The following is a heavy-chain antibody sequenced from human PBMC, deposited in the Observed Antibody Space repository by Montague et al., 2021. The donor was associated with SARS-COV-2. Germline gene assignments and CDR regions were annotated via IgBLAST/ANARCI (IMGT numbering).Heavy chain of an antibody. CDR2: INPKNGGT. CDR1: GYTFSDYF. D-gene: IGHD1-14*01. CDR3: ARGPNHGAFDV. V-gene: IGHV1-2*02. J-gene: IGHJ3*01. Sequence: SVKVSFKASGYTFSDYFIHWLRQAPGQGLEWMGWINPKNGGTTYAQNMQGRVTMTRDTSTSTVSIDVSSLTSDDTAMYYCARGPNHGAFDVWGQGTMVTVSS.